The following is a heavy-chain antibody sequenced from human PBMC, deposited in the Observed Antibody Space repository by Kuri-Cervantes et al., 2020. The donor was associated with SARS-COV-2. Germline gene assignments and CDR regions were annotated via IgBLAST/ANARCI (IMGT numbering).Heavy chain of an antibody. Sequence: GESLKISCAASGFTFSSYGMHWVRQAPGKGLEWVAFIRYDGSNKYYADSVKGRFTISSDNSKNMLYLQMNSLRAEDTAVYYCAKAGEYYYYYYMDVWGKGTTVTVSS. D-gene: IGHD3-16*01. V-gene: IGHV3-30*02. CDR2: IRYDGSNK. CDR1: GFTFSSYG. CDR3: AKAGEYYYYYYMDV. J-gene: IGHJ6*03.